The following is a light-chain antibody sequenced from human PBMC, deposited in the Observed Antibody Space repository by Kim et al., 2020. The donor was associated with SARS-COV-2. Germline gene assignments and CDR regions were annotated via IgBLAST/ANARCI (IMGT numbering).Light chain of an antibody. Sequence: APVGDRVTITCRASQVISSWLAWYQQKPGEAPKLLVYTASSLKGGVPSRFTASGSGTDFTLTISSLQPEDFATYYCQQTYSFPLSFGGGTKVDIK. CDR3: QQTYSFPLS. J-gene: IGKJ4*01. CDR1: QVISSW. CDR2: TAS. V-gene: IGKV1-12*01.